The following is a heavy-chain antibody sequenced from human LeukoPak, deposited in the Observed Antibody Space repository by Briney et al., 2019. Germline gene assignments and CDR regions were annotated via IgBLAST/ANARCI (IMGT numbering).Heavy chain of an antibody. V-gene: IGHV1-18*01. CDR3: ARDQGYSSGSYYFDC. CDR2: ISAYNGNT. CDR1: GYTSTSYG. Sequence: ASVKVSCKASGYTSTSYGISWVRQAPGQGLEWMGWISAYNGNTNYAQKLQGRVTMTTDTSTSTAYMELRSLRSDDTAVYYCARDQGYSSGSYYFDCWGQGTLVTVSS. D-gene: IGHD6-19*01. J-gene: IGHJ4*02.